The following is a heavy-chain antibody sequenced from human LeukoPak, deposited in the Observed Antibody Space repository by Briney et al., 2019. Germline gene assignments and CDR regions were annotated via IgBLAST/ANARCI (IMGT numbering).Heavy chain of an antibody. CDR1: GYTFTGYY. D-gene: IGHD3-22*01. Sequence: ASVKVSCKASGYTFTGYYMHWVRQAPGQGLEWMGWISAYNGNTNYAQKLQGRVTMTTDTSTSTAYMELRSLRSDDTAVYYCARDDDYYDSSGYSGGLDYWGQGTLVAVSS. CDR3: ARDDDYYDSSGYSGGLDY. CDR2: ISAYNGNT. J-gene: IGHJ4*02. V-gene: IGHV1-18*04.